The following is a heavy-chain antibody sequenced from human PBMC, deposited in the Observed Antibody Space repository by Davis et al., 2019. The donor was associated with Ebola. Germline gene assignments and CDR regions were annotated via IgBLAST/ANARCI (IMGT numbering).Heavy chain of an antibody. Sequence: PGGSLRLSCATSGFTFSSYWMSWVRQAPGKGLEWVASVNQDGTEKYNVDSVKGRFTISRDSSKQTVHLQMSSLRVEDTAIYYCVQGTTACRAWGQGTLVTVSA. V-gene: IGHV3-7*03. CDR1: GFTFSSYW. J-gene: IGHJ4*02. CDR3: VQGTTACRA. CDR2: VNQDGTEK. D-gene: IGHD1-26*01.